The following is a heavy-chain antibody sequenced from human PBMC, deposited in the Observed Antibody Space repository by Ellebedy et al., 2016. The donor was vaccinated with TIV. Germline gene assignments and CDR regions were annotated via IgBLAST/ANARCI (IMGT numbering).Heavy chain of an antibody. Sequence: SETLSLTXKVSGGSLSRFYWTWIRQSPGKGLEWIGYVHYDGSTEYNPSLRSRVTISLDTTENHFSLKLTSVTAADTAVYYCARGWGQTDLWGQGTLVSVSS. J-gene: IGHJ5*02. CDR2: VHYDGST. V-gene: IGHV4-59*01. CDR1: GGSLSRFY. D-gene: IGHD2-21*02. CDR3: ARGWGQTDL.